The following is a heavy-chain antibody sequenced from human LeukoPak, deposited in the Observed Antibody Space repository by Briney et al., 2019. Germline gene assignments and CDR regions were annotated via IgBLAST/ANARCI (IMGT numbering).Heavy chain of an antibody. J-gene: IGHJ6*03. CDR3: AKEGPGAKDYYYYMDV. D-gene: IGHD3-10*01. V-gene: IGHV3-30*18. CDR1: GFTFSSYG. CDR2: ISYDGSNK. Sequence: GGSLRLSCAASGFTFSSYGMHWVRQAPGKGLEWVAVISYDGSNKYYADSVKGRFTISRDNSKNTLYLQMNSLRAEDTAVYYCAKEGPGAKDYYYYMDVWGKGTTVTASS.